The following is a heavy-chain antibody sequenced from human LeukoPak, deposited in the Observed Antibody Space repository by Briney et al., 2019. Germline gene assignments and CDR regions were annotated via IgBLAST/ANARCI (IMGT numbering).Heavy chain of an antibody. D-gene: IGHD2-2*01. Sequence: SETLSLTCTVSGGSISSGSYYWSWIRQPAGKGLEWIGRIYTSGSTNYNPSLKSRVTISVDTSKNQFSLKLSSVTAADTAVYSCARGLGFYCSSTSCYVGALDYWGQGTLVTVSS. V-gene: IGHV4-61*02. CDR1: GGSISSGSYY. CDR2: IYTSGST. CDR3: ARGLGFYCSSTSCYVGALDY. J-gene: IGHJ4*02.